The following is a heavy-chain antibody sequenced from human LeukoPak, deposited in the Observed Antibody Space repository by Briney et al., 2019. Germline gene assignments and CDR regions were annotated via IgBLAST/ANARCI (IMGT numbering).Heavy chain of an antibody. CDR3: ASRAHFWSGPGG. J-gene: IGHJ4*02. CDR2: IKQDGSEI. V-gene: IGHV3-7*01. CDR1: GFTFSTYW. Sequence: GGSLRLSCAASGFTFSTYWMSWVRQAPGKGLEWVANIKQDGSEIYYVDSVKGRFTISRDNTKNSLYLQMNSLRAEDTAVYYCASRAHFWSGPGGWGQGTLVTVSS. D-gene: IGHD3-3*02.